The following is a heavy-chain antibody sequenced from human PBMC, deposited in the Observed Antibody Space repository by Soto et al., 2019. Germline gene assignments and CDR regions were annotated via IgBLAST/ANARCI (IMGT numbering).Heavy chain of an antibody. CDR2: MSVSGGST. V-gene: IGHV3-23*01. CDR3: ARRGSSSYFDY. Sequence: EVQLLESGGGLVQPGGSLRLSCAASGSTFSSYAMRWVRQAQGKGLEWVSAMSVSGGSTYNADSVKGRFTISRDNSKTTLYLQMNSLRADDTAVYYCARRGSSSYFDYWGQGTLVTVSS. D-gene: IGHD6-13*01. CDR1: GSTFSSYA. J-gene: IGHJ4*02.